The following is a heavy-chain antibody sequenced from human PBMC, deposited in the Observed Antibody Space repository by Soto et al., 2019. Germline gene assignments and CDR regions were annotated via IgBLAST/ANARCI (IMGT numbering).Heavy chain of an antibody. CDR3: ARGRRYDDLWSGHTPLYYYGRDV. Sequence: QVQLVESGGGVVQPGRSLRLSCAASGFTFSSYAMHWVRQAPGKGLEWVAVISYDGSNKYYADSVKGRFTISRDNSKNTLYLQMNSLRAEDTAVYYCARGRRYDDLWSGHTPLYYYGRDVWGQGTTVTVSS. CDR2: ISYDGSNK. V-gene: IGHV3-30-3*01. D-gene: IGHD3-3*01. J-gene: IGHJ6*02. CDR1: GFTFSSYA.